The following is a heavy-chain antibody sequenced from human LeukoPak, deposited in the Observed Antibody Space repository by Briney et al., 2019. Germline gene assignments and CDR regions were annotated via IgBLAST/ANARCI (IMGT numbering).Heavy chain of an antibody. CDR2: IIPIFGTA. CDR1: GGTFSSYA. V-gene: IGHV1-69*05. CDR3: AREGYSSGRNPDY. D-gene: IGHD6-19*01. J-gene: IGHJ4*02. Sequence: SVKVSCKAPGGTFSSYAISWVRQAPGQGLEWMGRIIPIFGTANYAQKFQGRVTITTDESTSTAYMELSSLRSEDTAVYYCAREGYSSGRNPDYWGQGTLVTVSS.